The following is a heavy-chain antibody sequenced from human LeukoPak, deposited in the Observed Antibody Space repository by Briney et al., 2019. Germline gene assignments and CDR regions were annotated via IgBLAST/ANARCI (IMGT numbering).Heavy chain of an antibody. V-gene: IGHV3-74*01. CDR3: VTGGFSDAYGEDDSDSSAYDY. Sequence: PGGSLRLSCAASGFTFRDYWRHWVRQGPGRGLVWVSCVNGNGASTYYADSVKGRFTISRDNARNTLSLHMRGLRPEDTAVYFCVTGGFSDAYGEDDSDSSAYDYWGQGSRVTVSS. CDR2: VNGNGAST. D-gene: IGHD3-22*01. J-gene: IGHJ4*02. CDR1: GFTFRDYW.